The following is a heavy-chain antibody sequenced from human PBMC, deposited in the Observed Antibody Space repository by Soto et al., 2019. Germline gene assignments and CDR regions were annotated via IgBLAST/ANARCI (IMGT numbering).Heavy chain of an antibody. CDR3: AGPDDRAGFGT. Sequence: ASVKVSCKASENTFSTYLVHWVRQVHGQGLEWMGWHNGYNGQTEYSQKFQGRVTITRDTSAKTAYLELRSLTSEDTAVYYCAGPDDRAGFGTWGQGTLVTVSS. CDR1: ENTFSTYL. D-gene: IGHD1-1*01. V-gene: IGHV1-3*01. J-gene: IGHJ5*02. CDR2: HNGYNGQT.